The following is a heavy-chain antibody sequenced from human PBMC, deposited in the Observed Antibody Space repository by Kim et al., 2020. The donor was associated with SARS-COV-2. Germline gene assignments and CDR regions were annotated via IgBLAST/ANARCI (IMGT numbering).Heavy chain of an antibody. Sequence: SVKGRFNISKENTKNSLYRQMNSLRAEDTAVYYCAKDRQYSSSWYGFDPWGQGTLVTVSS. CDR3: AKDRQYSSSWYGFDP. J-gene: IGHJ5*02. D-gene: IGHD6-13*01. V-gene: IGHV3-23*01.